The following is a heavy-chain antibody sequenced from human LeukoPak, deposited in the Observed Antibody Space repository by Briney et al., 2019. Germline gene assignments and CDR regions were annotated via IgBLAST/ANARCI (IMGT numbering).Heavy chain of an antibody. CDR3: ASRDGYNYPPRDY. CDR1: GFTFSSYE. V-gene: IGHV3-48*03. CDR2: ISSSGSTI. D-gene: IGHD5-24*01. J-gene: IGHJ4*02. Sequence: GGSLRLSCAASGFTFSSYEMNWVRQAPGKGLEWVSYISSSGSTIYYADSVKGRFTISRGNAKNSLYLQMNSLRAEDTAVYYCASRDGYNYPPRDYWGQGTLVTVSS.